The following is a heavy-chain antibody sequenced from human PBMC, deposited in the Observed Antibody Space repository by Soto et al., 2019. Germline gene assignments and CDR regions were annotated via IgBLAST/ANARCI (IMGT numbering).Heavy chain of an antibody. CDR2: ISGSGGST. CDR1: GFTFSSYA. CDR3: AKDLSPLRSSYYFDY. V-gene: IGHV3-23*01. Sequence: GGSLRLSCAASGFTFSSYAMSWVRQAPGKGLEWVSAISGSGGSTYYADSVKGRFTISRDNSKNTLYLQMNSLRAEDTAVYYCAKDLSPLRSSYYFDYWGQGTLVTVSS. D-gene: IGHD4-17*01. J-gene: IGHJ4*02.